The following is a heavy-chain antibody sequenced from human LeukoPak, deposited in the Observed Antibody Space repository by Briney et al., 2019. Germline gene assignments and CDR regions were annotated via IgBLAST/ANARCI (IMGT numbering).Heavy chain of an antibody. CDR1: GFTFSSYA. J-gene: IGHJ4*02. Sequence: GGSLRLSCAASGFTFSSYAMSWVRQAPGKGLEWVSAISGSGGSTYYADSVKGRFTISRDNSKNALYLQMNSLRAEDTAVYYCARDPIYGSGSSPFDYWGQGTLVTVSS. CDR2: ISGSGGST. CDR3: ARDPIYGSGSSPFDY. V-gene: IGHV3-23*01. D-gene: IGHD3-10*01.